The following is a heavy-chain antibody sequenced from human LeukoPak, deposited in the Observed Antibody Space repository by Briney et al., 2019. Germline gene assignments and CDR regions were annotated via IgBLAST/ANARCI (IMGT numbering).Heavy chain of an antibody. CDR2: IYSSGST. V-gene: IGHV4-59*01. CDR3: ARGVTGGWYGDFQH. J-gene: IGHJ1*01. D-gene: IGHD6-19*01. CDR1: TGSISNFY. Sequence: SETLSLTCTVSTGSISNFYWSWIRQPPGKGLEWIGYIYSSGSTNYNPSLKSRVTISVDTSKNQFSLKLSSVTAADTAVYYCARGVTGGWYGDFQHWGQGTLVTVSS.